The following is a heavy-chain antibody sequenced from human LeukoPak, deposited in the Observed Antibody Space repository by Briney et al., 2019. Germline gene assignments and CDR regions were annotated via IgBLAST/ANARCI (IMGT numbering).Heavy chain of an antibody. CDR2: ISYDGSNK. D-gene: IGHD6-13*01. J-gene: IGHJ4*02. V-gene: IGHV3-30-3*01. Sequence: GGSLRLSCAASGFTFSSYAMHWVRQAPGKGLEWVAVISYDGSNKYYADSVKGRFTISRDNSKNTLYLQMNSLRAEDTAVYYCARLIYYSSSWYGGGSDYWGQGTLVTVSS. CDR3: ARLIYYSSSWYGGGSDY. CDR1: GFTFSSYA.